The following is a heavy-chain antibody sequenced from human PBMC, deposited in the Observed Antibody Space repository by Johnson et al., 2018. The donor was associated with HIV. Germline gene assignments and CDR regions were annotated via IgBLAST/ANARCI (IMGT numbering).Heavy chain of an antibody. CDR3: AKDKRFRVLLIYGALDI. J-gene: IGHJ3*02. CDR1: GFTFSSYA. Sequence: VQVVESGGGVVQPGRSLRLSCAASGFTFSSYAMHWVRQAPGKGLEWVAVISYDGSNKYYADSMKGCFTISRDNSKTQLYLQMNSLRAEDTAVYYWAKDKRFRVLLIYGALDIWGQGTMVTVSS. D-gene: IGHD3-10*01. V-gene: IGHV3-30*04. CDR2: ISYDGSNK.